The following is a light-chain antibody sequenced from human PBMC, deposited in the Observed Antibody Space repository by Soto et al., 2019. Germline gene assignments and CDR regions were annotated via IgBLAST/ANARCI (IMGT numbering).Light chain of an antibody. CDR1: QSVSSN. V-gene: IGKV3-15*01. CDR3: QQYNNGTRET. CDR2: GAS. Sequence: IAITHSPSTLCVPPGERATLSCRASQSVSSNLAWYQQKPGQAPRLLIYGASTRATGIPARFSGSGSGTEFTLTISSLQSEDFAVYYCQQYNNGTRETFGQGTKVDTK. J-gene: IGKJ1*01.